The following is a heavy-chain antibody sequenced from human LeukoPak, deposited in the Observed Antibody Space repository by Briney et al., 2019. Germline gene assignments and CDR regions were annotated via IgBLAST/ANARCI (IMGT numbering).Heavy chain of an antibody. CDR3: ARERADFHFWSGYYDY. CDR2: IYTSGSA. V-gene: IGHV4-61*02. J-gene: IGHJ4*02. D-gene: IGHD3-3*02. CDR1: GGSISSGSYY. Sequence: SQTLSLTCTVSGGSISSGSYYWSWIRQPAGTGLEWIRRIYTSGSANYNPSLKSRVTISVDTSKNQFSLKLSSVTAADTAVYYCARERADFHFWSGYYDYWAQGTQVTVSS.